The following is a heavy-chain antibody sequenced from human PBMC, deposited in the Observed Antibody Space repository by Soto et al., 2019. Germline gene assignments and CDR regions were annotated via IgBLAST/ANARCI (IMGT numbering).Heavy chain of an antibody. J-gene: IGHJ4*02. CDR2: IYYSGST. CDR3: ARDDPSLALFDY. CDR1: GGSISSGDYY. V-gene: IGHV4-30-4*01. Sequence: SETLSLTCTVSGGSISSGDYYWSWIRQPPGKGLEWIGYIYYSGSTYYNPSLKSRVTISVDTSKNQFSLKLSSVTAADTAVYYCARDDPSLALFDYWGQGTLVTVSS.